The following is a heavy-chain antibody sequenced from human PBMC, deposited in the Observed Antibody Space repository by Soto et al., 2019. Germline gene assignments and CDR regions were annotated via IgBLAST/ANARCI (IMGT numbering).Heavy chain of an antibody. Sequence: QVQLVQSGGGVAQPGRSLRPSCVASGFFFSTYGMHWVRQVPGKGLEGVAHISYDGSNEYYADSVKGRFTVSRDNAKNTLDLQMNGLKTEDTALYYCTKEYIVGTTWGYFESWGQGALVIVSS. V-gene: IGHV3-30*18. CDR3: TKEYIVGTTWGYFES. J-gene: IGHJ4*02. D-gene: IGHD1-1*01. CDR2: ISYDGSNE. CDR1: GFFFSTYG.